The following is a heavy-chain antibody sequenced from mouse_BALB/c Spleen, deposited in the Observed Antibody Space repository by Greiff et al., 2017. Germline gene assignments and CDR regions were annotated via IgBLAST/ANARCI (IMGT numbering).Heavy chain of an antibody. V-gene: IGHV1-80*01. CDR1: GFAFSSYW. J-gene: IGHJ3*01. Sequence: QVQLQQSGAELVRPGSSVTISCKASGFAFSSYWMHWVKQRPGQGLEWIGQIYPGDGDTNYNGKFKGKATLTADKSSSTAYMQLSSLTSEDSAVYFCARCTMEGYAYWGQGTLVTVSA. CDR2: IYPGDGDT. D-gene: IGHD1-1*02. CDR3: ARCTMEGYAY.